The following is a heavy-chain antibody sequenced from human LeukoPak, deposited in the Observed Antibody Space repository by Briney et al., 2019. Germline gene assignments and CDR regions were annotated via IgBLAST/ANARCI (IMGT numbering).Heavy chain of an antibody. Sequence: GASVKVSCKASGYTFTGYYMHWVRQAPGRGLEWMGWINPNSGGTNYAQKFQGRVTMTRDTSISTAYMELSRLRSDDTAVYYCARDRRIAVAGVRYYFDYWGQGTLVTVSS. D-gene: IGHD6-19*01. CDR1: GYTFTGYY. V-gene: IGHV1-2*02. CDR2: INPNSGGT. J-gene: IGHJ4*02. CDR3: ARDRRIAVAGVRYYFDY.